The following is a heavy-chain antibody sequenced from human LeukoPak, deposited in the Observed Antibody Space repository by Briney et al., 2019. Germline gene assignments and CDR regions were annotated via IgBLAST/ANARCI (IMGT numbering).Heavy chain of an antibody. CDR3: ARALAQGGSFDLYYFDS. CDR2: TYNTYT. J-gene: IGHJ4*02. Sequence: ASVKVSCKTSGYTSTSYGISWVRQAPGQGLEWMGWTYNTYTHYAQTLRDRLTMTTDTSTSTSYMELRSLRSDDTAVYCCARALAQGGSFDLYYFDSWGQGSLVTVSS. CDR1: GYTSTSYG. D-gene: IGHD3-9*01. V-gene: IGHV1-18*01.